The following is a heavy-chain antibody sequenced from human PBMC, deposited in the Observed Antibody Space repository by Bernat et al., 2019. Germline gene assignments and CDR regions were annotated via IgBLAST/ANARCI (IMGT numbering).Heavy chain of an antibody. J-gene: IGHJ6*02. CDR1: GFTFSDYY. Sequence: QVQLVESGGGLVKPGGSLRLSCAASGFTFSDYYMSWIRQAPGKGLEWVSYISSSSSYTNYADSVKGRFTISRDNAKNSLYLQMNSLRAEDTAVYYCARSYYYGSGSYSIVVGDYYGMDVWGQGTTVTVSS. CDR2: ISSSSSYT. CDR3: ARSYYYGSGSYSIVVGDYYGMDV. D-gene: IGHD3-10*01. V-gene: IGHV3-11*05.